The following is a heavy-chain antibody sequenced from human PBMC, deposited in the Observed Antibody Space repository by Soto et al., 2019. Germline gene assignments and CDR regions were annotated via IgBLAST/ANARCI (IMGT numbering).Heavy chain of an antibody. CDR3: AVTPGYCSGGSCYPTTYYFDY. CDR1: GFTFSSYA. V-gene: IGHV3-23*01. J-gene: IGHJ4*02. CDR2: ISGSGGST. Sequence: EVQLLESGGGLVQPGGSLRLSCAASGFTFSSYAMSWVRQAPGKGLEWVSAISGSGGSTYYADSVKGRFTISRDNSKNTLDLQMNSRRAEYTAVYYCAVTPGYCSGGSCYPTTYYFDYWGQGTLVTVSS. D-gene: IGHD2-15*01.